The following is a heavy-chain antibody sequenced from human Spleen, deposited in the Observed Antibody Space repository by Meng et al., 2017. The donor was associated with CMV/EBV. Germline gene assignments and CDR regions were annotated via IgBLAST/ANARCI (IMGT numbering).Heavy chain of an antibody. D-gene: IGHD7-27*01. CDR2: ISSSSSYI. J-gene: IGHJ6*02. V-gene: IGHV3-21*01. Sequence: ETLSLTCAVYGGSFSGYYWSWVRQAPGKGLEWVSSISSSSSYIYYADSVKGRFTISRDNAKNSLYLQMNSLRAEDTAVYYCVQSGGMDVWGQGTTVTVSS. CDR3: VQSGGMDV. CDR1: GGSFSGYY.